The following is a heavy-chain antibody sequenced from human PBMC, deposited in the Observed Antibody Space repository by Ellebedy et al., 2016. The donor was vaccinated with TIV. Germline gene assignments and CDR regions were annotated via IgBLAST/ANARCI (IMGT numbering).Heavy chain of an antibody. V-gene: IGHV3-48*04. CDR3: AKDRENEWEEYYYYGMDV. CDR1: GFTFDIYG. Sequence: GGSLRLXCATSGFTFDIYGMNWVRQAPGKGLDWISYINHDSNIIHYADSVKGRFTMSRDNAKKSLYLQMNSLRAEDTAVYYCAKDRENEWEEYYYYGMDVWGQGTTVTVSS. J-gene: IGHJ6*02. CDR2: INHDSNII. D-gene: IGHD1-26*01.